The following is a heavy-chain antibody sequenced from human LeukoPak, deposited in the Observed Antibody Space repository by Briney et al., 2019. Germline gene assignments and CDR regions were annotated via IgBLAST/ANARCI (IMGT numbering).Heavy chain of an antibody. J-gene: IGHJ5*02. V-gene: IGHV4-39*07. D-gene: IGHD3-10*01. CDR1: SGSISTSNYY. Sequence: SETLSLTCTVSSGSISTSNYYWGWVRQPPGKALEWIGNIFYSGSTYYSPSLKSRVTISLDTSRNQFSLKLNSVTAADTAVYFCASAVYFGDLTVFDTWGQGTLVTVSS. CDR2: IFYSGST. CDR3: ASAVYFGDLTVFDT.